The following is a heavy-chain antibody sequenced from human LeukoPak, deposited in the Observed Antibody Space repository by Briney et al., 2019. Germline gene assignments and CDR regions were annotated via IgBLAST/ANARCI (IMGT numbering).Heavy chain of an antibody. V-gene: IGHV3-48*02. CDR2: ISSSSSTI. CDR3: ARARASGRSGFDY. Sequence: GGSLRLSCAVSELTVSSYSMNWVRQAPGKGLEWMSYISSSSSTIYYADSVKGRFTISRDNAKNSLYLQMNSLRDEDTAVYYCARARASGRSGFDYWGQGTPVTVSS. D-gene: IGHD2-15*01. J-gene: IGHJ4*02. CDR1: ELTVSSYS.